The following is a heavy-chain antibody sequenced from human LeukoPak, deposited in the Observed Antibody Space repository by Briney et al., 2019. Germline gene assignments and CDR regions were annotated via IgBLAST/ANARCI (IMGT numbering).Heavy chain of an antibody. V-gene: IGHV3-7*01. J-gene: IGHJ5*02. CDR1: GFTFSSFW. CDR3: ARGVSGEP. Sequence: GGSLRLSCAASGFTFSSFWMSWVRQAPGKGLEWVANIDQDGSGKYFVDSVKGRFTISRDNAKNSLYLQMNSLRAEDTAVYYCARGVSGEPWGQGTLVTVSS. CDR2: IDQDGSGK. D-gene: IGHD1-14*01.